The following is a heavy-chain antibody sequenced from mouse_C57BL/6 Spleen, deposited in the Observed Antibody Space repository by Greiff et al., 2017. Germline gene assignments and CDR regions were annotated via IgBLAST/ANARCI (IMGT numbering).Heavy chain of an antibody. J-gene: IGHJ1*03. CDR1: GYTFTSYW. V-gene: IGHV1-52*01. CDR3: ARSLNWGYFDV. CDR2: IDPSDSET. D-gene: IGHD4-1*01. Sequence: QVQLQQPGAELVRPGSSVKLSCKASGYTFTSYWMHWVKQRPIQGLEWIGNIDPSDSETNYNQKFKDKATLTVDKSSSTAYMQLSSLTSEDSAVYYCARSLNWGYFDVWGTGTTVTVSS.